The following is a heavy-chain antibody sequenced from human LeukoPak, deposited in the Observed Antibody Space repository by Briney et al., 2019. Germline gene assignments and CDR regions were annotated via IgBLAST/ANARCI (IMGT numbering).Heavy chain of an antibody. J-gene: IGHJ4*02. CDR1: GYRFSNYG. CDR2: VSGYNGNT. D-gene: IGHD4/OR15-4a*01. Sequence: ASVNVSCKASGYRFSNYGISWVRQAPGQGLEWKGWVSGYNGNTNFAQKFRGRVTTTTDTSTSTVYMDLRSQRSDDTAVYFCARGDYGANVGDYWGQGTLVTVSS. V-gene: IGHV1-18*01. CDR3: ARGDYGANVGDY.